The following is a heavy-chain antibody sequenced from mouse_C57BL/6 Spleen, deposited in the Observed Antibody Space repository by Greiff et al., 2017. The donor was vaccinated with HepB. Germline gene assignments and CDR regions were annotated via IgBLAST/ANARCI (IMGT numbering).Heavy chain of an antibody. D-gene: IGHD2-2*01. J-gene: IGHJ1*03. CDR3: ARGGGYDGYFDV. CDR2: INPYNGGT. V-gene: IGHV1-19*01. CDR1: GYTFTDYY. Sequence: VQLQQSGPVLVKPGASVKMSCKASGYTFTDYYMNWVKQSHGKSLEWSGVINPYNGGTSYNQKFKGKATLTVDKSSSTAYMELDSLTSEDSAVYYCARGGGYDGYFDVWGRGTTVTVSS.